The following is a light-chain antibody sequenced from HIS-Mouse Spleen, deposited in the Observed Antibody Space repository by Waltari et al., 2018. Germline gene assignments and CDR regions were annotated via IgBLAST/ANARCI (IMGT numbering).Light chain of an antibody. CDR1: ALPKKY. Sequence: SYELTQPPSVSVSLGQMARITCSGEALPKKYAYWYQQKPGQFPVLVIYKDSERPSGIPGRFSCSSSGTIVTLTISGVQAEDEADYYCLSADSSGTYQVFGTGTKVTVL. CDR3: LSADSSGTYQV. J-gene: IGLJ1*01. V-gene: IGLV3-16*01. CDR2: KDS.